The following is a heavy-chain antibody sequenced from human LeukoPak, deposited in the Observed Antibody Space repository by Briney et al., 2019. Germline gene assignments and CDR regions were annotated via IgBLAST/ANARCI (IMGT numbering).Heavy chain of an antibody. CDR1: GFTFSSYS. D-gene: IGHD1-26*01. CDR3: AKDSGSYAAPLIN. J-gene: IGHJ4*02. V-gene: IGHV3-21*01. CDR2: ISSSSSYI. Sequence: PGGSLRLSCAASGFTFSSYSMNWVRQAPGKGLEWVSSISSSSSYIYYADSVKGRFTISRDNSKNTLYLQMNSLRAEDTAVYYCAKDSGSYAAPLINWGQGTLVTVSS.